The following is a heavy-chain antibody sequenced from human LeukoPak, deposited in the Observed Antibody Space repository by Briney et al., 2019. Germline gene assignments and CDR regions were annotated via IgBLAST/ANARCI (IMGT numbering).Heavy chain of an antibody. V-gene: IGHV5-51*01. Sequence: GESLKISCQVSGNIFTRSWIAWARQMPGKGLEWMGIIYPGDSDTKYSPSFQGQVTISADKSTSTAHLQWNSLKASDTAMYYCARSDLWFGDVWGQGTLVTVSS. CDR1: GNIFTRSW. D-gene: IGHD3-10*01. J-gene: IGHJ4*02. CDR3: ARSDLWFGDV. CDR2: IYPGDSDT.